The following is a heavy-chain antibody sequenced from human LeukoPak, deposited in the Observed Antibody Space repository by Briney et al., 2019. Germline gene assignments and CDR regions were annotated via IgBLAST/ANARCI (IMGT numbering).Heavy chain of an antibody. CDR2: IYYSGST. CDR1: GGSISSGDYY. D-gene: IGHD3-22*01. Sequence: SQTLSLTRTVSGGSISSGDYYWSWIRQPPGKGLEWIGYIYYSGSTYYNPSLKSRVTISVDTSKNQFSLKLSSVTAADTAVYYCARIGLSDYYDSSGGSIGYWGQGTLVTVSS. CDR3: ARIGLSDYYDSSGGSIGY. J-gene: IGHJ4*02. V-gene: IGHV4-30-4*01.